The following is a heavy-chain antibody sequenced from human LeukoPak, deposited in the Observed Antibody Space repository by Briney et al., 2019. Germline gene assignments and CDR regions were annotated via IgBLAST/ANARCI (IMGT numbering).Heavy chain of an antibody. CDR3: ARGNSIAVADH. Sequence: PSETLSLTCTVSGGSISRYYWSWIRQPPGKGLEWIGEINHSGSTNYNPSLKSRVTISVDTSKNQFSLKLSSVTAADTAVYYCARGNSIAVADHWGQGTLVTVSS. CDR1: GGSISRYY. CDR2: INHSGST. D-gene: IGHD6-19*01. V-gene: IGHV4-34*01. J-gene: IGHJ4*02.